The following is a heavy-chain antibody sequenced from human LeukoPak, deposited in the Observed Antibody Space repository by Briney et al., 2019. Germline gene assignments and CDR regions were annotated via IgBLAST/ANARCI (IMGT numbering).Heavy chain of an antibody. CDR3: ARESYAMGTY. CDR1: GFTFSSYA. V-gene: IGHV3-74*01. Sequence: GGSLRLSCTASGFTFSSYAMNWVRQAPGKGLVWVSRINTDGSIMHYADSVKGRFTISRDNAKNTLYLQMNSLIAEDTAIYYCARESYAMGTYWGQGTLVTVSS. J-gene: IGHJ4*02. CDR2: INTDGSIM. D-gene: IGHD2-8*01.